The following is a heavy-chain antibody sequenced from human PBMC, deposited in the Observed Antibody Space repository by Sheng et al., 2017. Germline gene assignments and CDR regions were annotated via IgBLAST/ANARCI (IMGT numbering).Heavy chain of an antibody. CDR1: IHLQYLR. J-gene: IGHJ4*02. Sequence: QVQLVEAGGGRGPAWEVPETLLCSLRIHLQYLRHALGPPAPGKGLEWVAAIWHDGSNQYYAESVKGRFTISRDNSKNTLYLQMNSLRAEDTAVYYCASGFAETGGSHPYHFDRWGQGTLVGVSS. V-gene: IGHV3-33*08. CDR3: ASGFAETGGSHPYHFDR. D-gene: IGHD2-8*02. CDR2: IWHDGSNQ.